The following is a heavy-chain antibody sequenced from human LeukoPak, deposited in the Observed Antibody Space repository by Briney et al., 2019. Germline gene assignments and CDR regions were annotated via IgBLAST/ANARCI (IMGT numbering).Heavy chain of an antibody. V-gene: IGHV3-15*01. CDR2: IKSKTDGATT. J-gene: IGHJ3*02. Sequence: PGGSLRLSCAASGFTFSSAWMSWVRQAPGKGLEWVGRIKSKTDGATTDYAAPVKGRFTISRDNAKNSLYLQMNGLRAEDTAVYYCARDPMVRGVHPSAFDIWGQGTMVTVSS. CDR3: ARDPMVRGVHPSAFDI. D-gene: IGHD3-10*01. CDR1: GFTFSSAW.